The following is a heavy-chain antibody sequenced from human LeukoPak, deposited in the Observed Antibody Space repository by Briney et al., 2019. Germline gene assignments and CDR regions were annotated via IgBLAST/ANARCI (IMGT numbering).Heavy chain of an antibody. CDR3: AYYDSSGYDTIDY. V-gene: IGHV1-46*03. D-gene: IGHD3-22*01. J-gene: IGHJ4*02. CDR2: INPSGGNT. CDR1: GYTFTRYY. Sequence: ASVKVSCKASGYTFTRYYMHWVRQAPGQGLEWMGIINPSGGNTSYAQKFQGRVTMTRDTSTSTVYMELSSLRSEDTAVYHCAYYDSSGYDTIDYWGQGTLVTVSS.